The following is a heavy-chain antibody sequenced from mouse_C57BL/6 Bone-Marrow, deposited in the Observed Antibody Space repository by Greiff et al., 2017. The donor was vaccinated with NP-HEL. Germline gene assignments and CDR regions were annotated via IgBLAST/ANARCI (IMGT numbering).Heavy chain of an antibody. D-gene: IGHD1-2*01. V-gene: IGHV1-50*01. CDR3: ARRLRLRHWYFDV. J-gene: IGHJ1*03. CDR1: GYTFTSYW. Sequence: QVQLQQPGAELVKPGASVKLSCKASGYTFTSYWMQWVKQRPGQGLEWIGEIDPSDSYTNYNQKFKGKATLTVDTSSSTAYMQLSSLTSEDSAVYYCARRLRLRHWYFDVWGTGTTVTVSS. CDR2: IDPSDSYT.